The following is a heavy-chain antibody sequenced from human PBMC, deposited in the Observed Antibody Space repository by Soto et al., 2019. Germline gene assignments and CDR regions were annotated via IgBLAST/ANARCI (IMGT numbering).Heavy chain of an antibody. CDR3: ARGLASGDY. J-gene: IGHJ4*02. D-gene: IGHD6-6*01. Sequence: QVQLVQSGAEVKEPGASVKISCKGSGYTFTNFYIHWVRQAPGQGLEWMGIVNPNGGSTNYAQNFKGRINISRDTSTSTVYMDLSSLRSEDTAVYYCARGLASGDYWGQGTLVTVSS. CDR2: VNPNGGST. CDR1: GYTFTNFY. V-gene: IGHV1-46*01.